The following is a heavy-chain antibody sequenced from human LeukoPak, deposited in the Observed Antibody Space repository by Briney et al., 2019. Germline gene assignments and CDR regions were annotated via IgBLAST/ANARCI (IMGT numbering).Heavy chain of an antibody. D-gene: IGHD5-24*01. V-gene: IGHV3-30*04. CDR3: ARERRRDGYNYKDY. J-gene: IGHJ4*02. CDR2: ISYDGSYQ. CDR1: GFTFSAYG. Sequence: GGSLRLSCAVSGFTFSAYGMHWVRQAPGKGLEWVAVISYDGSYQAYADSVKGRFTVFRDSSKNTLYLQLNSLRPEDTGLYYCARERRRDGYNYKDYWGQGTQVSVSS.